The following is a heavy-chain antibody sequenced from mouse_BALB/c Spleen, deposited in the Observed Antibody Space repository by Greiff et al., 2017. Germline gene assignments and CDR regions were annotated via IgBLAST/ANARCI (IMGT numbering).Heavy chain of an antibody. V-gene: IGHV5-6-4*01. J-gene: IGHJ2*01. CDR1: GFTFSSYT. CDR3: TKDGGYYFDY. D-gene: IGHD2-3*01. Sequence: EVQLVESGGGLVKPGGSLKLSCAASGFTFSSYTMSWVRQTPEKRLEWVATISSGGSYTYYPDSVKGRFTISRDNAKNTLYLQMSSLKSEDTAMYYCTKDGGYYFDYWGQGTTRTVSS. CDR2: ISSGGSYT.